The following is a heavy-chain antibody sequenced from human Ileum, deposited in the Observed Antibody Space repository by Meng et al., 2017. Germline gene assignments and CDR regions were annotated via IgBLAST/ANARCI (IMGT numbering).Heavy chain of an antibody. V-gene: IGHV4-59*01. D-gene: IGHD3-10*01. J-gene: IGHJ3*02. Sequence: LSVSGQGLLKPSQTLSLTGTVSGGSISSYYWSWIRQPPGKGLEWIGYIYYSGSTNYNPSLKSRVTISVDTSKNQFSLKLSSVTAADTAVYYCAGGLTISAFDIWGQGTMVTVSS. CDR2: IYYSGST. CDR3: AGGLTISAFDI. CDR1: GGSISSYY.